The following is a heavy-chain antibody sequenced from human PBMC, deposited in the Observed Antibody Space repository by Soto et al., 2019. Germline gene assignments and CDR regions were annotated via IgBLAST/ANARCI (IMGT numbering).Heavy chain of an antibody. CDR2: IYYSGST. CDR3: ASVDNWFDP. Sequence: PSETLSLTCTVSGGSISSSSYYWGWIRQPPGKGLEWIGSIYYSGSTYYNPSLKSRVTISVDTSKNQFSLKLSSVTAADTAVYYCASVDNWFDPWGQGTLVTVS. V-gene: IGHV4-39*01. CDR1: GGSISSSSYY. J-gene: IGHJ5*02.